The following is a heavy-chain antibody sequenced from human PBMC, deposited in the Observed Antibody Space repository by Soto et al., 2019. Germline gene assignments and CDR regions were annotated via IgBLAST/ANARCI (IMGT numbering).Heavy chain of an antibody. V-gene: IGHV4-39*01. CDR3: ARAPGLGVAHIDY. CDR2: IYYSGST. CDR1: GDSISSRSYY. J-gene: IGHJ4*02. Sequence: SETLSLTCTVTGDSISSRSYYWGWIRQPPGKGLEWIGSIYYSGSTYNNPSLRSRVSMSIDTSKDQFSLKLTSVTAADTAVYYCARAPGLGVAHIDYWGQGTLVTVSS. D-gene: IGHD6-19*01.